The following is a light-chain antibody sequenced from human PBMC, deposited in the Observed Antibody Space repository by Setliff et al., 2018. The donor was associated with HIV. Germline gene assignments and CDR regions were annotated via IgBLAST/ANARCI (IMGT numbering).Light chain of an antibody. CDR1: SSDIGAYNL. CDR2: EVS. V-gene: IGLV2-23*02. J-gene: IGLJ1*01. CDR3: CSYEGNNKSTFV. Sequence: QSVLTQPASVSGSPGKSITISCTGTSSDIGAYNLVSWYQHSPGKAPRLIIYEVSKWPSGVSNRFSGSKSGNTASLTISGLQAEDEAAYYCCSYEGNNKSTFVFGTGTKVTV.